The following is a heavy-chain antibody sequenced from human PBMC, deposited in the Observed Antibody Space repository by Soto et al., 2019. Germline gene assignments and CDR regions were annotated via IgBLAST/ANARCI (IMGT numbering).Heavy chain of an antibody. J-gene: IGHJ3*02. V-gene: IGHV1-18*04. Sequence: SVKVSCKASGYTFTNYGISWVRQAPGQGLEWMGWVSAYYGNTNYAQKLQGRVTMTTDTYTSTAYMELRSLRSDDTAVYYCAGDYGGSYGYAFDIWGQGTMVTVSS. CDR1: GYTFTNYG. CDR2: VSAYYGNT. CDR3: AGDYGGSYGYAFDI. D-gene: IGHD1-26*01.